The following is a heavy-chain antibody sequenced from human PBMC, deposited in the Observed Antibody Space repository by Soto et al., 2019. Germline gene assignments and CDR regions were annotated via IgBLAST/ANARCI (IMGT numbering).Heavy chain of an antibody. CDR2: ISGSGGIT. CDR1: GFTFSSYA. CDR3: AKGITDTGGYYYYSMDV. Sequence: EGSLRLSCGASGFTFSSYAISWARQAPGKGLDRVSVISGSGGITYSADSVKGRFTISRDNSKNILYLQMNSLRAEDTAVYYCAKGITDTGGYYYYSMDVWGQGTAVTVSS. J-gene: IGHJ6*02. V-gene: IGHV3-23*01. D-gene: IGHD3-16*01.